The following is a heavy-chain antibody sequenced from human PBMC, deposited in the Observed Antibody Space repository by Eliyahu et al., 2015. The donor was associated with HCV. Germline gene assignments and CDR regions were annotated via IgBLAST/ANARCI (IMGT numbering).Heavy chain of an antibody. Sequence: EVQLVESGGGLVQPGGSLRLSCVASGFTFSDHYMDWVRQAPGKGLEWVGRTRNKAKGYTTEYAASVRGRFTISRDDSKNSLSLQMSSLKTEDTAVYHCARGGSSQPHNYYYGLDVWGQGTTVTVSS. V-gene: IGHV3-72*01. D-gene: IGHD2-2*01. CDR1: GFTFSDHY. CDR3: ARGGSSQPHNYYYGLDV. CDR2: TRNKAKGYTT. J-gene: IGHJ6*02.